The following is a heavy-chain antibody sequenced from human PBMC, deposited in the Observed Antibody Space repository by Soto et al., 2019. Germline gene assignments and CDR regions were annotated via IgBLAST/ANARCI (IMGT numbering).Heavy chain of an antibody. D-gene: IGHD2-15*01. CDR3: AREERYCSGGSCYYYYMDV. Sequence: GGSLRLSCAASGFTFSSYSMNWVRQAPGKGLEWVSSISSSSSYIYYADSVKGRFTISRDNAKNSLYLQMNSLRAEDTAVYYCAREERYCSGGSCYYYYMDVWGKGTTVTVSS. CDR1: GFTFSSYS. CDR2: ISSSSSYI. J-gene: IGHJ6*03. V-gene: IGHV3-21*01.